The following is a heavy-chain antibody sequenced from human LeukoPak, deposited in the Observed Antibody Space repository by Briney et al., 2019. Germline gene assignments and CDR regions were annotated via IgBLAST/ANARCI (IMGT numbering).Heavy chain of an antibody. D-gene: IGHD5-18*01. CDR1: GFTFSSYS. CDR3: APHVDTAMAYSSRGY. V-gene: IGHV3-21*01. CDR2: ISSSSSYI. J-gene: IGHJ4*02. Sequence: GGSLRLSCAASGFTFSSYSMNWVRQAPGKGLEWVSSISSSSSYIYYADSVKGRFTISRDNAKNSLYLQMNSLRAEDTAVYYCAPHVDTAMAYSSRGYWGQGTLVTVSP.